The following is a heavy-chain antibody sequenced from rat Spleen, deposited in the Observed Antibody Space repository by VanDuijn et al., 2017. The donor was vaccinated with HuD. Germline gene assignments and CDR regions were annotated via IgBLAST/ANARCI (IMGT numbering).Heavy chain of an antibody. D-gene: IGHD1-7*01. CDR1: GFTFNNYW. J-gene: IGHJ3*01. CDR3: ARPSYGYPFAY. V-gene: IGHV5-31*01. Sequence: EVQLVESDGGLVQPGRSLKLSCVASGFTFNNYWMTWIRQAPGKGLEWVASITYDGSGTYYRDSVKGRFTISRDNAKSTLYLQMDSLRSEDTATYYCARPSYGYPFAYWGQGTLVTVSS. CDR2: ITYDGSGT.